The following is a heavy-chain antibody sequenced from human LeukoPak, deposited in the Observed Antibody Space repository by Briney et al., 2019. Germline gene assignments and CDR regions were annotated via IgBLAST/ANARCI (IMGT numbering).Heavy chain of an antibody. J-gene: IGHJ6*02. CDR1: GFTFSSFG. Sequence: PGGSLRLSCAASGFTFSSFGMNWVRQAPGKGLEWVSYISDSSTLTDYADSVKGRFTISRDNGQNSLSLQLSSVRGEDTAVYFCAKCIRGGYGMDVWGQGTTVTVTS. CDR3: AKCIRGGYGMDV. V-gene: IGHV3-48*01. CDR2: ISDSSTLT. D-gene: IGHD3-10*01.